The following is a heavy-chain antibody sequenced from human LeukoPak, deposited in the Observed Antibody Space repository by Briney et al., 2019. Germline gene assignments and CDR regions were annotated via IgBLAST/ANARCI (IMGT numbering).Heavy chain of an antibody. CDR3: ARDFDFWSGYPPFDC. Sequence: GGSLRLSCAASGFTFSSYSMNWVRQAPGEGLEWVSSISHSSSFIYYADSVRGRFTISRDNAHNSLYLQMNSLRAEDTAVYYCARDFDFWSGYPPFDCWGQGILVIVSS. CDR2: ISHSSSFI. D-gene: IGHD3-3*01. CDR1: GFTFSSYS. J-gene: IGHJ4*02. V-gene: IGHV3-21*01.